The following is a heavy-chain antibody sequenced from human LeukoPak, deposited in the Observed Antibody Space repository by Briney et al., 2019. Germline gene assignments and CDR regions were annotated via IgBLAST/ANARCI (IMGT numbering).Heavy chain of an antibody. CDR2: VNQSGST. Sequence: PSETLSLTRAVYGVSFSDYYWSWVRQPPGKGLELIGEVNQSGSTNYNPSLKSRVTMSVDTSKNQFSLKLTSVTAADTAVYYCTTPWFDPWGQGTLVTVSS. V-gene: IGHV4-34*01. CDR1: GVSFSDYY. CDR3: TTPWFDP. D-gene: IGHD1-14*01. J-gene: IGHJ5*02.